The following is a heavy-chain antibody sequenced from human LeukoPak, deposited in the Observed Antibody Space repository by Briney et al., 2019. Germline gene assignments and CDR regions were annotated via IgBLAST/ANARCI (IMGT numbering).Heavy chain of an antibody. CDR1: GGSISSSSYY. Sequence: SETLSLACTVSGGSISSSSYYWGWIRQPQGKGLEWIGSIYYSGRTYYNPSLKSRVTISVDTSKNQFSLKLSSVTATDTAVYYCARGVSMIVVVIHDWYFDLWGRGTLVTVSS. V-gene: IGHV4-39*01. J-gene: IGHJ2*01. CDR2: IYYSGRT. D-gene: IGHD3-22*01. CDR3: ARGVSMIVVVIHDWYFDL.